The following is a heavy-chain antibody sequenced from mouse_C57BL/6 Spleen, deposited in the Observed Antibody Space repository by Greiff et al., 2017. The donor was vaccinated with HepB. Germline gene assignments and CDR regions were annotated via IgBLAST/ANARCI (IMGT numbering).Heavy chain of an antibody. Sequence: VQLQQPGAELVMPGASVKLSCKASGYTFTSYWMHWVKQRPGQGLEWIGEIDPSDSYTNYNQKFKGKSTLTVDKSSSTAYMQLSSLTSEDSAVYYCARGGYGSSYGFSYWGQGTLVTVSA. CDR1: GYTFTSYW. D-gene: IGHD1-1*01. CDR3: ARGGYGSSYGFSY. V-gene: IGHV1-69*01. CDR2: IDPSDSYT. J-gene: IGHJ3*01.